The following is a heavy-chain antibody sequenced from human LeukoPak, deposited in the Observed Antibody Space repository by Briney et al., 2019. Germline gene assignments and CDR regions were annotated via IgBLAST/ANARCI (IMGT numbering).Heavy chain of an antibody. J-gene: IGHJ3*02. D-gene: IGHD6-6*01. CDR2: INPNSGGT. Sequence: ASVKVSCKASGYTFTGYYMHWVRQAPGQGLEWMGWINPNSGGTNYAQKFQGRVTMTRDTSISTAYMELSRLRSDDTAVYYCARDTSIAVPDAFDIWGQGTMVTVSS. V-gene: IGHV1-2*02. CDR1: GYTFTGYY. CDR3: ARDTSIAVPDAFDI.